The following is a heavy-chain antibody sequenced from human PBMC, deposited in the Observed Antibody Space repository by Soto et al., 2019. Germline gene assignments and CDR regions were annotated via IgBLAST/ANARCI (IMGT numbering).Heavy chain of an antibody. CDR1: AYSFTTYW. D-gene: IGHD6-19*01. Sequence: ESLKISCTGSAYSFTTYWIGWVRQMPGKGLERMGIISPGDSDTRYSPSFQGQCTISADKSISAADLQWSSLNASDTAMYYCARASSSHYYFYGVGVWGQGTRVSLSS. J-gene: IGHJ6*02. V-gene: IGHV5-51*01. CDR3: ARASSSHYYFYGVGV. CDR2: ISPGDSDT.